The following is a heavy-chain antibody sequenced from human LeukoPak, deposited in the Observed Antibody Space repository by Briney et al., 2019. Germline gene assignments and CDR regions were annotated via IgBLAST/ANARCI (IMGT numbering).Heavy chain of an antibody. CDR3: ARPYDILTGYYQYYFDY. Sequence: PSETLSLTCTVSGGSISSSSYYWGWIRQPPGKGLEWIGSIYNSGSTYYNPSLKSRVTISVDTSKNQFSLKLSSVTAADTAVYYCARPYDILTGYYQYYFDYWGQGTLVTVSS. J-gene: IGHJ4*02. V-gene: IGHV4-39*07. D-gene: IGHD3-9*01. CDR2: IYNSGST. CDR1: GGSISSSSYY.